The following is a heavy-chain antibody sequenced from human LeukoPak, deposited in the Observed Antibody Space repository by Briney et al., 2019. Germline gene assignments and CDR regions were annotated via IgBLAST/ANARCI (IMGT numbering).Heavy chain of an antibody. CDR1: GGSFSGYD. CDR2: INHSGST. D-gene: IGHD3-22*01. CDR3: ARGGGYYSNYFDY. V-gene: IGHV4-34*01. Sequence: ASENLSLTCAVYGGSFSGYDWSWIRQPPGKGLEWIGEINHSGSTNYNPSLKSRVTISVDTSKNQFSLKLSSVTAADTAVYYCARGGGYYSNYFDYWGQGTLVTVSS. J-gene: IGHJ4*02.